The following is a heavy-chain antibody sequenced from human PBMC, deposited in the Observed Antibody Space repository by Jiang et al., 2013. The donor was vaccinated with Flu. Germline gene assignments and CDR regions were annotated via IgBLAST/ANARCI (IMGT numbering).Heavy chain of an antibody. CDR2: IIPILGIA. Sequence: SSYAISWVRQAPGQGLEWMGRIIPILGIANYAQKFQGRVTITADKSTSTAYMELSSLRSEDTAVYYCAREGYCSSTSCSNWGQGTLVTVSS. V-gene: IGHV1-69*04. J-gene: IGHJ4*02. D-gene: IGHD2-2*01. CDR1: SSYA. CDR3: AREGYCSSTSCSN.